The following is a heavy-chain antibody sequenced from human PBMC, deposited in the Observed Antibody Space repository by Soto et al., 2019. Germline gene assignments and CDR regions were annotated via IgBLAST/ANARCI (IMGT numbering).Heavy chain of an antibody. CDR3: ARLGDGTYSSGWYY. J-gene: IGHJ4*02. CDR1: GGSISSSSYY. CDR2: IYYSGST. D-gene: IGHD6-19*01. Sequence: SETLSLTCTVSGGSISSSSYYWGWIRQPPGKGLEWIGSIYYSGSTYYNPSLKSRVTISVYTSKNQFSLKLGSVTAADTAVYYCARLGDGTYSSGWYYWGQGTLVTVSS. V-gene: IGHV4-39*01.